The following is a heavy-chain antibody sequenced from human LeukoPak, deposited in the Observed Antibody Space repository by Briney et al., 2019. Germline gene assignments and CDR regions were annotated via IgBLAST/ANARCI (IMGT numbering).Heavy chain of an antibody. CDR1: GFTFSDYY. D-gene: IGHD2-21*01. V-gene: IGHV3-11*01. Sequence: GGSLRLSCAASGFTFSDYYMSWLRHSPGKGLEWVSYICSSGSTINYADAVKGRFTISRDNAKNSLYLQMNSLRAEDTAMYYCAILAYCGGDCYSIIDYWGQGTLVTVSS. J-gene: IGHJ4*02. CDR3: AILAYCGGDCYSIIDY. CDR2: ICSSGSTI.